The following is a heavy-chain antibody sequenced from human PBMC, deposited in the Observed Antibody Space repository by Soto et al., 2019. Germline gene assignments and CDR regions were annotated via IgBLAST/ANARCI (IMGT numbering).Heavy chain of an antibody. J-gene: IGHJ1*01. CDR3: AHFYCGGGCPSDYFQN. CDR2: IYWDDDK. D-gene: IGHD2-21*02. V-gene: IGHV2-5*02. Sequence: QITLKGSGPTLVKPTQTLTLTCTFSGFSLTTNGVGVGWIRQPPGKALEWLALIYWDDDKRYSPSLKSRLTITKDTSKDQVVLTMTNMDPVDTATYFCAHFYCGGGCPSDYFQNWDQGTLVTVSS. CDR1: GFSLTTNGVG.